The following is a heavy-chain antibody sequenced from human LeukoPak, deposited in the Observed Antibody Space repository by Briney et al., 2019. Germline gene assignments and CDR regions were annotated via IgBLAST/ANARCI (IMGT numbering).Heavy chain of an antibody. V-gene: IGHV3-66*02. Sequence: SGGSLRLSCAASGFTVSSNYMSWVRQAPGKGLEWVSVIYSGGSTYYADSVKGRFTISRDNSKNTLYLQMNSLRAEDTAVYYCARDRVSWFDPWGQGTLVTVSS. J-gene: IGHJ5*02. CDR1: GFTVSSNY. D-gene: IGHD3-3*01. CDR2: IYSGGST. CDR3: ARDRVSWFDP.